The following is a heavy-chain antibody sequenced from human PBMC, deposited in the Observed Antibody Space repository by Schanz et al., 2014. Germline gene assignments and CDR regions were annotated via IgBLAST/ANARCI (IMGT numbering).Heavy chain of an antibody. CDR1: GYNITSND. J-gene: IGHJ3*01. V-gene: IGHV1-8*01. D-gene: IGHD2-21*02. Sequence: QVQLIQSGAEVKKPGASVKVSCKASGYNITSNDVTWVRQATGQGLEWMGWMNPNSGNTGYAQKFQGRVTITRDTPATAAYMELTSRKSEDTAVYFCARNKKSDLSPPRHDAFDVWGQGTLGTVSS. CDR2: MNPNSGNT. CDR3: ARNKKSDLSPPRHDAFDV.